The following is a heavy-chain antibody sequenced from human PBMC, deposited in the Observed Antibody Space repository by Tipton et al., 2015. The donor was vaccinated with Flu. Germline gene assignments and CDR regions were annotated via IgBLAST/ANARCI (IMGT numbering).Heavy chain of an antibody. CDR2: ISTSGST. Sequence: TLSLTCSVSGGSISGHYWNWIRQPPGKGLEWIGRISTSGSTNYNASLESRVTMSRDTSKNHFSLRLSSATAADTALYYCTRDLRGYSGYTGGDAFDMWGQGIMVIVSS. V-gene: IGHV4-4*07. J-gene: IGHJ3*02. CDR1: GGSISGHY. D-gene: IGHD5-12*01. CDR3: TRDLRGYSGYTGGDAFDM.